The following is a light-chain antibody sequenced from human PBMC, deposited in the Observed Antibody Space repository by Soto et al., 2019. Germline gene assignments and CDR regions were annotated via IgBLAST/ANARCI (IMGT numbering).Light chain of an antibody. CDR2: DVS. V-gene: IGKV1-12*01. J-gene: IGKJ5*01. Sequence: DIQMTQSPSTVSAYVGDSVTITCRASQSITTWLAWYQQRPGKAPKLLIYDVSSLQSGVPSRFSGSGSGTDFTLTISSLQPEDFATYYCQQANSFPLTFGQGTRLEIK. CDR1: QSITTW. CDR3: QQANSFPLT.